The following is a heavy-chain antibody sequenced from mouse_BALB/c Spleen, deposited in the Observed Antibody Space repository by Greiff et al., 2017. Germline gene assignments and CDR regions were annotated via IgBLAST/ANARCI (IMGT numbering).Heavy chain of an antibody. V-gene: IGHV5-6-5*01. CDR1: GFTFSSYA. D-gene: IGHD2-2*01. Sequence: EVHLVESGGGLVKPGGSLKLSCAASGFTFSSYAMSWVRQTPEKRLEWVASISSGGSTYYPDSVKGRFTISRDNARNILYLQMSSLRSEDTAMYYCARDGYDGIYYAMDYWGQGTSVTVSS. CDR3: ARDGYDGIYYAMDY. J-gene: IGHJ4*01. CDR2: ISSGGST.